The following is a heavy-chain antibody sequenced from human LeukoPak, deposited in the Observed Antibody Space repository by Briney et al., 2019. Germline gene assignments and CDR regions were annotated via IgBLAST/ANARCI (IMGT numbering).Heavy chain of an antibody. Sequence: ASVKVSCKASGYTFSNYPITWVRQAPGQGLEWMGRIIPILGIANYAQKFQGRVTITADKSTSTAYMELSSLRSEDTAVYYCARGLQGFDPWGQGTLVTVSS. CDR2: IIPILGIA. CDR1: GYTFSNYP. CDR3: ARGLQGFDP. J-gene: IGHJ5*02. V-gene: IGHV1-69*04.